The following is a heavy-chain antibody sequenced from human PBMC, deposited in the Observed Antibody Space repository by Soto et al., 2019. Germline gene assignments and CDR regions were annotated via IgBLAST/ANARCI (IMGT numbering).Heavy chain of an antibody. CDR2: ISAYNGNT. J-gene: IGHJ6*03. CDR3: ARDLNDYYYMDV. Sequence: ASVKVSGKASGYTFTSYGISWVRQAPGQGLEWMGWISAYNGNTNYAQKLQGRVTMTTDTSTSTAYMELRSLRSDDMAVYYCARDLNDYYYMDVWGKGTTVTVSS. V-gene: IGHV1-18*03. CDR1: GYTFTSYG.